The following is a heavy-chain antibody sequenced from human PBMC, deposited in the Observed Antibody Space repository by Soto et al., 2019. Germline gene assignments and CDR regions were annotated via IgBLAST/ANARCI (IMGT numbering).Heavy chain of an antibody. CDR3: ARTDRDFYGLEV. CDR2: ISAAGDP. Sequence: EVQLVESGRGLVQPGGSLRLSCEASGFTFRNYDMHCVRQGTGKGLEWVSGISAAGDPDYADSVEGRFTISRENAQNSFFLEMNSLRVGDTAVYYCARTDRDFYGLEVWGQGTTVIVSS. CDR1: GFTFRNYD. V-gene: IGHV3-13*05. J-gene: IGHJ6*02.